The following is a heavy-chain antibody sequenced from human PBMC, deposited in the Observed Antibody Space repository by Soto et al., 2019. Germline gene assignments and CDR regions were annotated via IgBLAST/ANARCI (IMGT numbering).Heavy chain of an antibody. Sequence: QVRLVQSGAEVKKPGASVKVSCKASGYTFTSYAMHWVRQAPGQRLEWMGWINAGNGNTKYSQKFQGRVTITRDTSASTAYMELSSLRSEDTAVYYCARGRQWLDHHGDYWGQGTLVTVSS. J-gene: IGHJ4*02. CDR1: GYTFTSYA. V-gene: IGHV1-3*01. CDR3: ARGRQWLDHHGDY. CDR2: INAGNGNT. D-gene: IGHD6-19*01.